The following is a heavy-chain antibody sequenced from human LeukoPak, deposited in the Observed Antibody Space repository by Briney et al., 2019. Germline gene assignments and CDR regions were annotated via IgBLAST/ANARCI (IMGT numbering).Heavy chain of an antibody. J-gene: IGHJ4*02. CDR3: ASPYSSRWYELCY. D-gene: IGHD6-13*01. CDR2: ISSSSSYI. Sequence: GGSLRLSCVVSGFTLSGPSINWVRQARGKGVEGVSSISSSSSYIYYIDSVKGRFTISRDNAKNSLYLQLNSLRAEDTAVYYCASPYSSRWYELCYWGQGTLVTVSS. V-gene: IGHV3-21*01. CDR1: GFTLSGPS.